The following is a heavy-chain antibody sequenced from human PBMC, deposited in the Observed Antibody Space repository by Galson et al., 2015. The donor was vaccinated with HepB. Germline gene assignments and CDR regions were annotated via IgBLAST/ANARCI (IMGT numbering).Heavy chain of an antibody. CDR3: ARERGYCSSTSCYGPSFWDYYYYYGMDV. V-gene: IGHV1-69*10. Sequence: SVKVSCKASGGTFSSYAISWVRQAPGQGLEWMGGIIPIFGIANYAQKFQGRVTITADKSTSTAYMELSSLRSEDTAVYYCARERGYCSSTSCYGPSFWDYYYYYGMDVWGQGTTVTVSS. CDR1: GGTFSSYA. D-gene: IGHD2-2*01. J-gene: IGHJ6*02. CDR2: IIPIFGIA.